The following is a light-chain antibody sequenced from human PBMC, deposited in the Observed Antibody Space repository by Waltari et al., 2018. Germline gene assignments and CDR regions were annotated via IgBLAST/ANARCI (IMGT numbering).Light chain of an antibody. CDR3: QHYNSIPYT. CDR1: QRISTW. CDR2: KAS. Sequence: DIQMTQSPSTLSASVGDRVTITCRASQRISTWLAWFQQKPGHAPKVLIYKASSLESGVPSRFSGSGSGTEFTLTISSLQPDDFATYYCQHYNSIPYTFGQGTKLEIK. J-gene: IGKJ2*01. V-gene: IGKV1-5*03.